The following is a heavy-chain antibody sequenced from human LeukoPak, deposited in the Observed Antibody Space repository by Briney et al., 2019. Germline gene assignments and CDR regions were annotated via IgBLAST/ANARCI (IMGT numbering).Heavy chain of an antibody. CDR1: VLTFRRQA. V-gene: IGHV3-23*01. D-gene: IGHD3-10*01. CDR3: TKDQLLLWFGELLPPDY. Sequence: PGGSLRLSCAASVLTFRRQAMSWVPQAPGKGLEGVTAISGSGGSTYYADSVKGRFTISRNNSKTTLYLQMNSLRAEDTAVYYCTKDQLLLWFGELLPPDYWGQGTLVTVSS. CDR2: ISGSGGST. J-gene: IGHJ4*02.